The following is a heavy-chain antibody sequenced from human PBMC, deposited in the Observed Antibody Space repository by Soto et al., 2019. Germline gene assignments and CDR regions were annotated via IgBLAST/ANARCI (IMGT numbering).Heavy chain of an antibody. Sequence: SETLSLTCAVSSGSISSSNWWSWVRQPPGKGLEWIGEIYHSGSTNYNPSLKSRVTISVDKSKNQFSLKLSSVTAADTAVYYCASAFRYNWNSRGFDYWGQGTLVTVSS. CDR3: ASAFRYNWNSRGFDY. CDR2: IYHSGST. D-gene: IGHD1-7*01. V-gene: IGHV4-4*02. CDR1: SGSISSSNW. J-gene: IGHJ4*02.